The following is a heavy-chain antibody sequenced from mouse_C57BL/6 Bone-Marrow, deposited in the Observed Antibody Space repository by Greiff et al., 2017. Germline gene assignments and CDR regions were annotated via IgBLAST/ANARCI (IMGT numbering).Heavy chain of an antibody. CDR3: TTLLRTREYYFDY. CDR1: GFNIKDDY. Sequence: VQLQQSGAELVRPGASVKLSCTASGFNIKDDYMHWVKQRPEQGLEWIGWIDPENGDTEYASKFQGKATIPADTSSNTAYLQLSSLTSEDTAVYYCTTLLRTREYYFDYWGQGTTLTVSS. CDR2: IDPENGDT. V-gene: IGHV14-4*01. D-gene: IGHD1-1*01. J-gene: IGHJ2*01.